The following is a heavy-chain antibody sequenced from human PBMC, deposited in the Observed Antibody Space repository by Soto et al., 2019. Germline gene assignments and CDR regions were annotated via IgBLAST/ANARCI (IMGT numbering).Heavy chain of an antibody. CDR1: GVSISSGGYY. CDR2: IYYSGSTS. D-gene: IGHD1-1*01. Sequence: PSETLSLTCTVSGVSISSGGYYWSWVRQHPGKGLEWIGHIYYSGSTSYYNPSLKSRVTISLDTSKNQFSLKLTSVTAADTAIYYCARDYNFSFDPWGQGTLVTVSS. V-gene: IGHV4-31*03. CDR3: ARDYNFSFDP. J-gene: IGHJ5*02.